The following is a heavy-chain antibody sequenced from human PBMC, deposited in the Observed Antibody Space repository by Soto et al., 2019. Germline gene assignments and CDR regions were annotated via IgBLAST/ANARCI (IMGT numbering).Heavy chain of an antibody. J-gene: IGHJ4*02. CDR3: ATKDNGKYFFDS. D-gene: IGHD1-26*01. Sequence: SETLSLTCVVSGSSISNDNWWVWIRQPPGKGLEWIGYIHHTGYTYSNPALKSRLTMSVDTSKNQFSLRLSSVTAVDTAVYYCATKDNGKYFFDSWGQGALVTVPS. CDR1: GSSISNDNW. CDR2: IHHTGYT. V-gene: IGHV4-28*01.